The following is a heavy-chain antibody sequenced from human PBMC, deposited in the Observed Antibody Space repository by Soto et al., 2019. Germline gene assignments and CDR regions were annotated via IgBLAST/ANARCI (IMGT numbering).Heavy chain of an antibody. CDR3: ATNYDILTGYYRGYFDY. CDR1: GFTFSSYA. V-gene: IGHV3-23*01. D-gene: IGHD3-9*01. CDR2: ISGSGGST. J-gene: IGHJ4*02. Sequence: GGSLRLSCAASGFTFSSYAMSWVRQAPGKGLEWVSAISGSGGSTYYADSVKGRFTISRDNSKNTLYLQMNSLRAEDTAVYYWATNYDILTGYYRGYFDYWGQGTLVTVSS.